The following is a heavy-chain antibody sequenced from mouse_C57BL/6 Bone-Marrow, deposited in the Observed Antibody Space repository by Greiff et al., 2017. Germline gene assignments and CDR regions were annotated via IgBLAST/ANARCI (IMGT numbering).Heavy chain of an antibody. Sequence: VKLMESGAELVKPGASVKISCKASGYAFSSYWMNWVKQRPGKGLEWNGQIYPGDGDTNYNGKFKGKATLTADKSSSTAYMQLSSLTSEDSAVYFCASGGYVDVWGTGTTVTVSS. CDR2: IYPGDGDT. J-gene: IGHJ1*03. V-gene: IGHV1-80*01. CDR3: ASGGYVDV. CDR1: GYAFSSYW.